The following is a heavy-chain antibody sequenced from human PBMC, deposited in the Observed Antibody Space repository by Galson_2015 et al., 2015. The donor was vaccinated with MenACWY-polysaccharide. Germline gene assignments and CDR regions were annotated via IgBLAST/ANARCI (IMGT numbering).Heavy chain of an antibody. J-gene: IGHJ4*02. CDR2: ISVGNGNT. CDR3: ARGPLGSGGSYFEY. V-gene: IGHV1-3*01. Sequence: SVKVSCKASGYTFTSYAMHWVRQAPGQRLEWMGWISVGNGNTKYSQKFQGRVTITRDTSASTAYMELSSLRSEDTAVYYCARGPLGSGGSYFEYWGQGTLGTVSS. D-gene: IGHD1-26*01. CDR1: GYTFTSYA.